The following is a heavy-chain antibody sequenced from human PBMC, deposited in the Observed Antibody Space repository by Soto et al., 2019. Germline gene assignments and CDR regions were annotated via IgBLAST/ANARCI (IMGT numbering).Heavy chain of an antibody. CDR3: ARHNLLGSGSYPYYYYYYMDV. V-gene: IGHV5-51*01. Sequence: GESLKISCKGSGYSFTSYWIGWVRQMPGKGLEWMGIIYPGDSDTRYSPSFQGQVTISADKSISTAYLQWSSLKASDTAMYYCARHNLLGSGSYPYYYYYYMDVWGKGTTVTVSS. D-gene: IGHD3-10*01. CDR2: IYPGDSDT. J-gene: IGHJ6*03. CDR1: GYSFTSYW.